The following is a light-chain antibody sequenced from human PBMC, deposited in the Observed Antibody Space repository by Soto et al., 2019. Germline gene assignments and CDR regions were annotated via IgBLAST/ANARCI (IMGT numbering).Light chain of an antibody. CDR1: QDISNL. V-gene: IGKV1-9*01. CDR3: QHLNSHPIT. CDR2: AAS. Sequence: IQLTQSPSSLSASVGDRVTITCWASQDISNLLAWYQQKPGKAPKLLLYAASTLQRGVPSRFSGSGSETDFTLTISSLQPEDFATYYCQHLNSHPITFGQGTRLEIK. J-gene: IGKJ5*01.